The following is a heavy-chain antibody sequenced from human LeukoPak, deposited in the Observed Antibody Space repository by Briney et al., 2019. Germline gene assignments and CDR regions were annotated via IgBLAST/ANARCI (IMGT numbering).Heavy chain of an antibody. V-gene: IGHV4-4*07. J-gene: IGHJ3*02. CDR1: GDSINTYY. CDR3: ACGFSLGPTIVVVDAFDI. CDR2: VSTSGIP. D-gene: IGHD3-22*01. Sequence: SSETLSLTCAVSGDSINTYYCSWIRQPAGKGLEWLGRVSTSGIPYYSPSLRSRITMTVDASKNQFSLELRSVTAAVRAEYYCACGFSLGPTIVVVDAFDIWGQGTMVTVSS.